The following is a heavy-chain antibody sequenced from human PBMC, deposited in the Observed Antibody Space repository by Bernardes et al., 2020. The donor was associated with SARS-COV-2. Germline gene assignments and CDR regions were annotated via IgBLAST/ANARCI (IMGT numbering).Heavy chain of an antibody. CDR3: AKDPNSPDYYGMDV. Sequence: GGSLRLSCAASGFTFDDYAMHWVRQAPGKGLEWVSGISWNSGSIGYADSVKGRFTISRDNAKNSLYLQMNSLRAEDTALYYCAKDPNSPDYYGMDVWGQGTTVTVSS. CDR1: GFTFDDYA. V-gene: IGHV3-9*01. CDR2: ISWNSGSI. J-gene: IGHJ6*02.